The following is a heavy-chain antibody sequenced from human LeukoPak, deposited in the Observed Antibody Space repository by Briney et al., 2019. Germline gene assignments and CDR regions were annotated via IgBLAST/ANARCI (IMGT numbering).Heavy chain of an antibody. J-gene: IGHJ4*02. CDR1: GFSFSSYA. Sequence: PGGSLRLSCAASGFSFSSYAMSWVRQAPGKGLEWVSAISGSGGSTYYADSVKGRFTISRDNPKNTLCLQMNSLRAEDTAVYYCAKDRGYDILTGRSDYWGQGTLVTVSS. CDR2: ISGSGGST. CDR3: AKDRGYDILTGRSDY. V-gene: IGHV3-23*01. D-gene: IGHD3-9*01.